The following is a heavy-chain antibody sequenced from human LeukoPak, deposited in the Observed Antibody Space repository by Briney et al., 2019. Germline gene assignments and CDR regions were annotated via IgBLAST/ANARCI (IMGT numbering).Heavy chain of an antibody. CDR3: ARGLNRNDYGDYGY. D-gene: IGHD4-17*01. CDR2: IYYTGST. CDR1: GGSISSYY. J-gene: IGHJ4*02. Sequence: SETLSLTRTVSGGSISSYYWSWIRQPPGKGLEWIGYIYYTGSTSYNPSLKSRVTISVQTSKNQFSLKLSSVTAADTAVYYCARGLNRNDYGDYGYWGQGTLVTVSS. V-gene: IGHV4-59*01.